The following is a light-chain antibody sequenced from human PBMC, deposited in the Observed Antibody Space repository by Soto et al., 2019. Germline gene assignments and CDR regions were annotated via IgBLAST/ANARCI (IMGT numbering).Light chain of an antibody. CDR3: VSFAGGTYV. J-gene: IGLJ1*01. CDR2: DVN. Sequence: QSVLTQPPSASGSPGQSVTISCTGTSSDVGGYIFVSWYQQHPGKVPKLIIYDVNKRPSGVPDRFSGPKYGNTASLTVSGLQAEDEGDYYCVSFAGGTYVFGTGTKVTVL. V-gene: IGLV2-8*01. CDR1: SSDVGGYIF.